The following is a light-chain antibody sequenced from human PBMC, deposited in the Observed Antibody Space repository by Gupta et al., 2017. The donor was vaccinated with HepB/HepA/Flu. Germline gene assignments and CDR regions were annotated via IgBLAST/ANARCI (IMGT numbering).Light chain of an antibody. CDR3: QQRSRWPLT. Sequence: EIMLTQSRATLSLSAGERATLSCRASHRIDSLLAWYQQKPGQAPRLLIYDSYHRATGIPARFSGSGSGTDFTLSISSLEPEDFAVYYCQQRSRWPLTFGGGTKVEIK. CDR2: DSY. V-gene: IGKV3-11*01. CDR1: HRIDSL. J-gene: IGKJ4*01.